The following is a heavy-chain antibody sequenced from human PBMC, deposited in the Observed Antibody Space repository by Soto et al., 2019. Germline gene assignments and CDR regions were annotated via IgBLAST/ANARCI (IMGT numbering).Heavy chain of an antibody. CDR3: ISPEYYYDSSGSDY. CDR2: IRHRPNTYGT. D-gene: IGHD3-22*01. CDR1: RFTCVGAA. Sequence: PGGSLTLSCASPRFTCVGAALHWVRHASGTGLECVGRIRHRPNTYGTAYAASLKGRFSISRDDSKNTEYMQMNSLKTEDTAVYYCISPEYYYDSSGSDYWGQGPLVTVSS. V-gene: IGHV3-73*01. J-gene: IGHJ4*02.